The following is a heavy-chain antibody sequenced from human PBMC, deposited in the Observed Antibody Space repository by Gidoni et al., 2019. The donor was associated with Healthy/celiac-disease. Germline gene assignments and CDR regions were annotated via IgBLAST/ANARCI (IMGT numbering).Heavy chain of an antibody. CDR1: GGTFSSYA. Sequence: QVQLVQSGAEVKKPGSSVKVSCKASGGTFSSYAISWVRQAPGQGLEWMGRIIPILGIANYAQKFQGRVTITADKSTSTAYMELSSLRSEDTAVYYCARVLARDGYFGPWENWGQGTLVTVSS. D-gene: IGHD5-12*01. CDR2: IIPILGIA. V-gene: IGHV1-69*04. J-gene: IGHJ4*02. CDR3: ARVLARDGYFGPWEN.